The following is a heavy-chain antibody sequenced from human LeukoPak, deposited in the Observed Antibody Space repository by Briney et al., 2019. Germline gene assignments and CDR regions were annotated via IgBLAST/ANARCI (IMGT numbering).Heavy chain of an antibody. CDR2: ISADGSST. D-gene: IGHD1-26*01. V-gene: IGHV3-74*01. CDR1: GFTFNSHW. CDR3: GRDGQGSTPLDY. Sequence: GGSLRLSCAASGFTFNSHWMHWVRHAPGRGLVWVSGISADGSSTRYADSVNGRFTISRDNDKNTLYLQMNSLRAEDTAVYYCGRDGQGSTPLDYWGQGTLVTVSS. J-gene: IGHJ4*02.